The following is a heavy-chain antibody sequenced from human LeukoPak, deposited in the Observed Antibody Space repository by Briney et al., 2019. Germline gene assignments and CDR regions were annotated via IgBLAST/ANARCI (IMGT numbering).Heavy chain of an antibody. Sequence: SGGSLRLSCAASGFTFSIYGMHWVRQAPGKGLEWVAFIRYDGSNKYYADSVKGRFTISRDNSKNTLYLQMNSLRAEDTAVYYCAKDYCSSTSCYNNYFDYWGQGTLVTVSS. CDR2: IRYDGSNK. CDR1: GFTFSIYG. J-gene: IGHJ4*02. V-gene: IGHV3-30*02. CDR3: AKDYCSSTSCYNNYFDY. D-gene: IGHD2-2*02.